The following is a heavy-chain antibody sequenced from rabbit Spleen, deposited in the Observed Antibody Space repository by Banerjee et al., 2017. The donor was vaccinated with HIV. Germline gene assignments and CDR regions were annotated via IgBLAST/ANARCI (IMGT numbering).Heavy chain of an antibody. V-gene: IGHV1S47*01. CDR2: IDPVFGIT. CDR3: ARDGAGGSYFAL. J-gene: IGHJ6*01. Sequence: LKETGGGLVQPGGSLTLSCKASGFDFSSYGVSWVRQAPGKGLEWIGYIDPVFGITYYANWVNGRFSISRENAQNTVSLQMTSLTAADTATYFCARDGAGGSYFALWGQGTLVTVS. CDR1: GFDFSSYG. D-gene: IGHD8-1*01.